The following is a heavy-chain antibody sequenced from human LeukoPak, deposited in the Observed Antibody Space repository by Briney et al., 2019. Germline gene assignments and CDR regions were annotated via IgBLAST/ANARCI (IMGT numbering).Heavy chain of an antibody. CDR3: ARMTSYSSGCYFDY. CDR1: GGSISGYY. V-gene: IGHV4-59*01. CDR2: IYYSGTT. J-gene: IGHJ4*02. D-gene: IGHD6-19*01. Sequence: PSETLSLTCTVTGGSISGYYWSWIRQPPGQGLEWIGFIYYSGTTNYNPSLKSRVTVSVDTSKNQFSLMLSSVTAADTAVYYCARMTSYSSGCYFDYWGQGTLVTVSS.